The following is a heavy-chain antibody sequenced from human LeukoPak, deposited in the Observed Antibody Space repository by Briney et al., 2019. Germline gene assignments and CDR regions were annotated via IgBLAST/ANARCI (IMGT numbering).Heavy chain of an antibody. CDR2: IRYDGSNK. Sequence: PGGSLRLSCAASGFTFSSYGMHCVRQAPGKGLEWVAFIRYDGSNKYYADSVKGRFTISRDNSKNTLYLQMNSLRAEDTAVYYCAKETPTTVTSPFQHWGQGTLVTVSS. J-gene: IGHJ1*01. V-gene: IGHV3-30*02. CDR1: GFTFSSYG. CDR3: AKETPTTVTSPFQH. D-gene: IGHD4-17*01.